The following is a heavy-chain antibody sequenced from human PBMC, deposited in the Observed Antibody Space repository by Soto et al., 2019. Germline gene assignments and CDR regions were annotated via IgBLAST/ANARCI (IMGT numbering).Heavy chain of an antibody. D-gene: IGHD6-6*01. CDR3: ERVQLGVHFDY. Sequence: PSETLSLTCTVSGGSISSCGYYWSWIRQHPGKGLEWIGYIYYSGSTYYNPSLKSRVTISVDTSKNQFSLKLSSVTAADTAVYYCERVQLGVHFDYWGQGNLVTVSS. CDR1: GGSISSCGYY. CDR2: IYYSGST. V-gene: IGHV4-31*03. J-gene: IGHJ4*02.